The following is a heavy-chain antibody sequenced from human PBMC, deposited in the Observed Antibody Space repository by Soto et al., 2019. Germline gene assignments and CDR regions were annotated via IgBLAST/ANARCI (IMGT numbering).Heavy chain of an antibody. D-gene: IGHD1-20*01. Sequence: SETLSLTCAVSGGSISSGGDSWSWIRQPPGKGLEWIGYIYHSGSTYYNPSLKSRVTISVDRSKNQFSLKLSSVTAADTAVYYCARKYNWNDAPFDYWGQGTLVTVSS. J-gene: IGHJ4*02. CDR2: IYHSGST. V-gene: IGHV4-30-2*01. CDR1: GGSISSGGDS. CDR3: ARKYNWNDAPFDY.